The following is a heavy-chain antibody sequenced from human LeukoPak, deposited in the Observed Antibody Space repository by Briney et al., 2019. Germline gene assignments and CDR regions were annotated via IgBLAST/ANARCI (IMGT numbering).Heavy chain of an antibody. CDR2: IHGDETT. J-gene: IGHJ4*02. CDR3: ARESGYSTTWYAYYFDS. Sequence: HGGSLRLSCAASGFSVSTNYMSWVRQAPGQGLEWVSVIHGDETTYYADSVKDRFTVSRDDSKSTVYLQMNSLRPEDTAVYYCARESGYSTTWYAYYFDSWGQGTLVTVSS. V-gene: IGHV3-66*02. D-gene: IGHD2-2*01. CDR1: GFSVSTNY.